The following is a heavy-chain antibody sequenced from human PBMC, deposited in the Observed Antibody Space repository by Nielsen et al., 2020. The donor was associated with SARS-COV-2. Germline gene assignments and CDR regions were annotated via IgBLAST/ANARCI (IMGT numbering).Heavy chain of an antibody. CDR3: ARDPYYGSGTYRFYGMDL. Sequence: ETLSLTCAASGFTFSSYSMNWVRQAPGKGLEWVSSISSSSSYIYYADSVRGRFTISRDNAKNSLYLQMNSLRAEDTALYYCARDPYYGSGTYRFYGMDLWGQGTTATVSS. D-gene: IGHD3-10*01. J-gene: IGHJ6*02. CDR2: ISSSSSYI. CDR1: GFTFSSYS. V-gene: IGHV3-21*01.